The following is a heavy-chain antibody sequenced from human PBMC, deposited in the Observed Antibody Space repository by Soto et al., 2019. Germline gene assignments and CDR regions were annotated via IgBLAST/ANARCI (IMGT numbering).Heavy chain of an antibody. J-gene: IGHJ6*02. Sequence: GGSLRLSCAASGFTFSSYGMHWVRQAPGKGLEWVAVISYDGSNKYYADSVKGRFTISRDNSKNTLYLQMNSLRAEDTAVYYCALGVTVTYYYYGMDVWGQGTTVTVSS. V-gene: IGHV3-30*03. CDR1: GFTFSSYG. D-gene: IGHD4-4*01. CDR2: ISYDGSNK. CDR3: ALGVTVTYYYYGMDV.